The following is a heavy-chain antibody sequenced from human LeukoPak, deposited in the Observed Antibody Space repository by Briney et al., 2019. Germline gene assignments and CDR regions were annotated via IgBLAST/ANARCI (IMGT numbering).Heavy chain of an antibody. CDR3: ARVGVFGYFDY. Sequence: SETLSLTCTVSGGSISSYYWSWIRQPPGKGLEWIGYIYCSGSTNYNPSLKSRVTISVDRSKNQFSLKLSSVTAADTAVYYCARVGVFGYFDYWGQGTLVTVSS. V-gene: IGHV4-59*12. D-gene: IGHD3-3*01. J-gene: IGHJ4*02. CDR1: GGSISSYY. CDR2: IYCSGST.